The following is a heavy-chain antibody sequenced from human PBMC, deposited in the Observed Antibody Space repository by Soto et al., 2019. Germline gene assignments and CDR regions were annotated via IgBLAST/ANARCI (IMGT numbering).Heavy chain of an antibody. CDR2: TYYSGST. J-gene: IGHJ4*02. Sequence: PSETLSLTCTVSGGSMIAYYWNWMRQPPGKGLQWIGYTYYSGSTTYNPSLKSRVTISVDSSKNQFSLKLDSVTPADTAVYYCARVSGTAGKRYFDYWGPGTLVTVSS. D-gene: IGHD6-13*01. CDR3: ARVSGTAGKRYFDY. CDR1: GGSMIAYY. V-gene: IGHV4-59*01.